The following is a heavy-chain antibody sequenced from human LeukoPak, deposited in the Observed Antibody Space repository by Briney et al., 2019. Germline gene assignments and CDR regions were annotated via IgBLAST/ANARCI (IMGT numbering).Heavy chain of an antibody. J-gene: IGHJ4*02. D-gene: IGHD1-14*01. Sequence: GSLRLSCAASGFTVSSNYMSWVRPAPGKGLEWVSTIYSGGSTNYADSVKGRFTLSGDNSKNTLYLQMNSLRAEDTAVYYCASGINFDYWGQGTLVTVSS. CDR2: IYSGGST. V-gene: IGHV3-66*01. CDR1: GFTVSSNY. CDR3: ASGINFDY.